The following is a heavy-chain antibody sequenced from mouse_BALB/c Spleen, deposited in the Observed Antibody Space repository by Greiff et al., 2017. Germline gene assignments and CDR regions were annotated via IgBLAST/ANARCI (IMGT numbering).Heavy chain of an antibody. CDR3: ARGGSFTPVIDY. CDR2: ISDGGSYT. Sequence: EVMLVESGGGLVKPGGSLKLSCAASGFTFSDYYMYWVRQTPEKRLEWVATISDGGSYTYYPDSVKGRFTISRDNAKNNLYLQMSSLKSEDTAMYYCARGGSFTPVIDYWGQGTTLTVSS. V-gene: IGHV5-4*02. J-gene: IGHJ2*01. CDR1: GFTFSDYY. D-gene: IGHD1-1*01.